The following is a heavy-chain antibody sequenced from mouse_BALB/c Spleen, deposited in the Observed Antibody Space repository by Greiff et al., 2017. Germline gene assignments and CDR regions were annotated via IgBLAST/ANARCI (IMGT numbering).Heavy chain of an antibody. CDR3: ATPPYDYYAMDY. Sequence: VQLQQSGPGLVQPSQCLSITCTVSGFSLTSYGVYWVRQSPGKGLEWLGVIWSGGSTDYNAAFISRLSISKDNSKSQVFFKMSSLQADDTAIYYCATPPYDYYAMDYWGQGTSVTVSS. V-gene: IGHV2-4-1*01. J-gene: IGHJ4*01. CDR2: IWSGGST. CDR1: GFSLTSYG.